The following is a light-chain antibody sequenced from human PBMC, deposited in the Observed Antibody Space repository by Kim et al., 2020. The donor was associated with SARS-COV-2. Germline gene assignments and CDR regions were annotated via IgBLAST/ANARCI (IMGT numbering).Light chain of an antibody. CDR1: NSNIGVNT. CDR3: ATWDGSLNAWV. Sequence: QSVLTQPPSASGTPGQRVTISCSGSNSNIGVNTVNWYQQFPGTAPKLLIYRNNQRPSGVPDRFSGSKSGTSASLALSGLLPEDEADYYCATWDGSLNAWVFGGGTQLTVL. CDR2: RNN. J-gene: IGLJ3*02. V-gene: IGLV1-44*01.